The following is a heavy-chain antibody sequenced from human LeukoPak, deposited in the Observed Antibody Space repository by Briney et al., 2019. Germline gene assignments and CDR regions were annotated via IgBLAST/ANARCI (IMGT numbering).Heavy chain of an antibody. CDR3: AKTIYDTVTGYYKVGFDS. CDR1: GFTFSNYA. D-gene: IGHD3-9*01. Sequence: GGSLRLSCVASGFTFSNYAMDWVRQAPGKGLEWVSGISAMGVSTYYADSAKGQFTISRDNSKNTLYLQFNSLRVEDTAVYYCAKTIYDTVTGYYKVGFDSWGQGTLVTVSS. V-gene: IGHV3-23*01. CDR2: ISAMGVST. J-gene: IGHJ4*02.